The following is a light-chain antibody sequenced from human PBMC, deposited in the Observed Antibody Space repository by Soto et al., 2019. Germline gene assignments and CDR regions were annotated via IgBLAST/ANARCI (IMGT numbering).Light chain of an antibody. J-gene: IGKJ1*01. CDR1: QSVSSSY. CDR3: QQYGSSPRT. Sequence: EIVLTQSPGTLSLSPGERATLSCRASQSVSSSYLAWYQQKPGQAPRLLIYGASSRATGIPDRFSGSGSGTDFTLTISRREPEDFAVYYWQQYGSSPRTFGQGTKVEIK. V-gene: IGKV3-20*01. CDR2: GAS.